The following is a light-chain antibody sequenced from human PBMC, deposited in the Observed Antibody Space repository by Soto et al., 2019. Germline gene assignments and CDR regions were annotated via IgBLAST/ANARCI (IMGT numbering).Light chain of an antibody. CDR1: SGSIASNY. V-gene: IGLV6-57*01. CDR2: EDK. J-gene: IGLJ3*02. CDR3: QSYDSSSSWV. Sequence: NFMLTQPHSVSESPGKTVTISCTRSSGSIASNYVQWYQQRPGSSPTTVIYEDKQRPSGVPDRFSGSIDSSSNSASLTISGLKTEDEAAYYCQSYDSSSSWVFGGGTKLTVL.